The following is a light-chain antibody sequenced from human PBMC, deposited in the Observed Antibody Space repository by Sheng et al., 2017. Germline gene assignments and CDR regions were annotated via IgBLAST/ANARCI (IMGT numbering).Light chain of an antibody. CDR3: QQHGNWPLT. Sequence: EIVLTQSPATLSLSPGERATLSCRASHYINNYLAWYQQKPGQAPRLLIYEASNRANGIPARFSGRGFGTDFTLTISALEPEDFVVYYCQQHGNWPLTFGGGTKVEIK. J-gene: IGKJ4*01. CDR1: HYINNY. V-gene: IGKV3-11*01. CDR2: EAS.